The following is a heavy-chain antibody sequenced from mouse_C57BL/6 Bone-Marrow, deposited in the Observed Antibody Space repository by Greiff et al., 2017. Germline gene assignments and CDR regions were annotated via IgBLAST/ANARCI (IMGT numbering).Heavy chain of an antibody. Sequence: VKVVESGPELVKPGASVKISCKASGYTFTDYYINWVKQRPGQGLEWIGWIFPGSGSTYYNEKFKGKATLTVDKSSSTAYMLLSSLTSEDSAVYFCATLSETAMDYWGQGTSVTVSS. CDR3: ATLSETAMDY. D-gene: IGHD3-2*02. CDR1: GYTFTDYY. CDR2: IFPGSGST. V-gene: IGHV1-75*01. J-gene: IGHJ4*01.